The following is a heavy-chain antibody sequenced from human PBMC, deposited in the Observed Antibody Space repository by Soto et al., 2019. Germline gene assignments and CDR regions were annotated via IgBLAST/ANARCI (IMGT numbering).Heavy chain of an antibody. CDR2: INPNSGGT. D-gene: IGHD6-6*01. V-gene: IGHV1-2*02. CDR3: ARVAPLISIAARQGPSYDGMDV. CDR1: GYTFTGYY. J-gene: IGHJ6*02. Sequence: ASVKVSCKASGYTFTGYYMHWVRQAPGQGLEWMGWINPNSGGTNYAQKFQGRVTMTRDTSISTAYMELSRLRSDDTAVYYCARVAPLISIAARQGPSYDGMDVWGQGTTVTVSS.